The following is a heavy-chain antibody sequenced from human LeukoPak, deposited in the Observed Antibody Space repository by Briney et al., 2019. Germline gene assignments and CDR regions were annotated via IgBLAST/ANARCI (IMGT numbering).Heavy chain of an antibody. CDR1: GYTFTDYW. Sequence: ASVKVSCKASGYTFTDYWMHWVRQAPGQGLEWMGWINPNSGGTKYAQKFQGRVTMTRDTSICTAYMELSRLRSDDTAMYYCAPGGAIDYWGQGTLVTVSS. D-gene: IGHD3-10*01. CDR2: INPNSGGT. J-gene: IGHJ4*02. CDR3: APGGAIDY. V-gene: IGHV1-2*02.